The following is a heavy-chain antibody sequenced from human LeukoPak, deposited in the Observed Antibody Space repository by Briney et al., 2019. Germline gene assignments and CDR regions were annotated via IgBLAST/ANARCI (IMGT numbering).Heavy chain of an antibody. D-gene: IGHD5-24*01. Sequence: GGSLRLSCAASGFTFSNYWMHWVRQAPGKGLVWVSRLNYDGSSRNYADSVKGRFTISRDNAKNTLYLQMSSLRAEDTAVYFCVGDGDDFNFDYWGQGSLVTVSS. CDR3: VGDGDDFNFDY. CDR1: GFTFSNYW. V-gene: IGHV3-74*01. J-gene: IGHJ4*02. CDR2: LNYDGSSR.